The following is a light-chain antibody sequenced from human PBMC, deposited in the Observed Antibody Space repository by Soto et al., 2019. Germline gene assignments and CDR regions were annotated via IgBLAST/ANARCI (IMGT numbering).Light chain of an antibody. CDR3: QQSYSTPRT. J-gene: IGKJ1*01. CDR2: AAS. Sequence: DIQMTQSPSSLSASVGARVPITCRASQSISNYLNWYQHKPGKAPNLLIYAASSLQSGVPSRFSGRGSGTDFTLTISSLQPEDFATYYCQQSYSTPRTFGQGTKVDIK. V-gene: IGKV1-39*01. CDR1: QSISNY.